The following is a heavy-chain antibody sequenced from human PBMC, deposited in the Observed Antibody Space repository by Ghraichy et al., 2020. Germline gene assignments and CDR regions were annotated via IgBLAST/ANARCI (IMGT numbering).Heavy chain of an antibody. CDR1: GFTFRSHL. V-gene: IGHV3-23*01. J-gene: IGHJ4*02. CDR2: ITGGDGTK. Sequence: GGSLRLSCAGSGFTFRSHLMSWVRQAPGKGLEWVSSITGGDGTKYYADSVEGRFTISRDISKTTLYLQMNSLRAEDTAVYYCARQLGSGSDYHDRFFDYWGQGTLVTVSS. D-gene: IGHD3-10*01. CDR3: ARQLGSGSDYHDRFFDY.